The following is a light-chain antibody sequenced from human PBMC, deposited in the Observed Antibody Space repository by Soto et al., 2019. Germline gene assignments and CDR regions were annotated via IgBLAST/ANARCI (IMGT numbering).Light chain of an antibody. Sequence: DIVMTQSPDSLAVSLGERATINCKSSQSVLYTSNNKNYLAWYQKKPGQPPKLLIYCASTRESGVPDRFSGSGFGTVFALTISSLQAEDVAVYYCQQYYGTPHTFGQGTKLEI. V-gene: IGKV4-1*01. J-gene: IGKJ2*01. CDR2: CAS. CDR3: QQYYGTPHT. CDR1: QSVLYTSNNKNY.